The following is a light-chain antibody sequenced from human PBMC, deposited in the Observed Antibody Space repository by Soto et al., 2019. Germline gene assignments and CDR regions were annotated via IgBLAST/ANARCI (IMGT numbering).Light chain of an antibody. CDR2: DAS. CDR3: QQLNIYPQT. CDR1: RDIDSY. J-gene: IGKJ1*01. Sequence: DIQLTQSPSLLSASVGDRVTITCRASRDIDSYLAWYQLKPGKGPKLLIYDASTLQSGAPSRFSGSGSGTELTLTISSLQPEDFATYYCQQLNIYPQTFGQGTNVEIK. V-gene: IGKV1-9*01.